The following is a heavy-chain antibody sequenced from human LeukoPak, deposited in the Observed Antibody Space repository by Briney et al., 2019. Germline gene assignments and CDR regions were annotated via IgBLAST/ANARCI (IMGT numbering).Heavy chain of an antibody. CDR3: ARGIVVVVAATSNWFDP. V-gene: IGHV3-21*01. J-gene: IGHJ5*02. D-gene: IGHD2-15*01. Sequence: GGSLRLSCAASGFTFSSYSMNWVRQAPGKGLEWVSSISSSSSYIYCADSVKGRFTISRDNAKNSLYLQMNSLRAEDTAVYYCARGIVVVVAATSNWFDPWGQGTLVTVSS. CDR1: GFTFSSYS. CDR2: ISSSSSYI.